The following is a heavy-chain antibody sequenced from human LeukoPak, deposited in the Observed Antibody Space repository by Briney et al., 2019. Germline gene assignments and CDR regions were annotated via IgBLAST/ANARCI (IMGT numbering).Heavy chain of an antibody. Sequence: PSETLSLTCTVSGGSISSYYWSWIRQPPGKGLEWIGYIYSSGSTNYIPSLKSRVTISVDTSRNQFSLKLSSVTAADTAVYYCARLLHPIGSTWYFDYRGQGTLVTVSS. CDR2: IYSSGST. D-gene: IGHD6-13*01. J-gene: IGHJ4*02. CDR3: ARLLHPIGSTWYFDY. CDR1: GGSISSYY. V-gene: IGHV4-59*08.